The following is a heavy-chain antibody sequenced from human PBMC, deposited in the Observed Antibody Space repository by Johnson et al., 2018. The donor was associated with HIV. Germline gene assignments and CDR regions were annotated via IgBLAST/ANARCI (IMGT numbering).Heavy chain of an antibody. CDR3: AKEGSSARWAFDI. CDR1: GFTFSSYG. D-gene: IGHD2-2*01. J-gene: IGHJ3*02. CDR2: IWYDGSNK. V-gene: IGHV3-33*06. Sequence: QVQLVESGGGLVQPGGSLRLSCAASGFTFSSYGMHWVRQAPGKGLEWVAVIWYDGSNKYYADSVKGRFTISRDNSKNTLYLQMNSLRAEDTAVYYCAKEGSSARWAFDIWGQGTMVTVSS.